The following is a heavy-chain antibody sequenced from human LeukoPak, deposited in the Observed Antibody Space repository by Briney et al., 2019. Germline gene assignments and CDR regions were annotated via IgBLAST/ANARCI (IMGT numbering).Heavy chain of an antibody. CDR1: GFTFSRYG. CDR3: AKGINGYSYGSFDY. V-gene: IGHV3-30*02. CDR2: IRYDGSNK. Sequence: GGSLRLSCAASGFTFSRYGMHWVRQAPGKGLEWVAFIRYDGSNKYYTDSVKGRFTISRDNSKNTLYLQMNSLRAEDTAVYYCAKGINGYSYGSFDYWGQGILVTVSS. D-gene: IGHD5-18*01. J-gene: IGHJ4*02.